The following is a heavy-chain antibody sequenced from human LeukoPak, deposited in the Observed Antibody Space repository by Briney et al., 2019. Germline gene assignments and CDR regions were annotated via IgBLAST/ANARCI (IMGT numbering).Heavy chain of an antibody. D-gene: IGHD5-18*01. Sequence: SETLSLTCAVSGGSISSYYWSWIRQPPGKGLEWIGYIYYSGSTNYNPSLKSRVTISVDTSKNQFSLKLSSVTAADTAVYYCARRRGYSYGDWGQGTLVTVSS. CDR2: IYYSGST. CDR3: ARRRGYSYGD. CDR1: GGSISSYY. V-gene: IGHV4-59*08. J-gene: IGHJ4*02.